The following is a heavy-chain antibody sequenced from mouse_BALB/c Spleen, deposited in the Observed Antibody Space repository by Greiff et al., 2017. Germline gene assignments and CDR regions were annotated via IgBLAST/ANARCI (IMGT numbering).Heavy chain of an antibody. D-gene: IGHD2-3*01. J-gene: IGHJ2*01. CDR1: GFTFSSYG. V-gene: IGHV5-6*01. CDR2: ISSGGSYT. CDR3: ARGDGLFDY. Sequence: EVQVVESGGDLVKPGGSLKLSCAASGFTFSSYGMSWVRQTPDKRLEWVATISSGGSYTYYPDSVKGRFTISRDNAKNTLYLQMSSLKSEDTAMYYCARGDGLFDYWGQGTTLTVSS.